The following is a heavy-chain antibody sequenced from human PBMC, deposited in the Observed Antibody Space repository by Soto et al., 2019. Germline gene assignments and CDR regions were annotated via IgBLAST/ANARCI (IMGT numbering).Heavy chain of an antibody. J-gene: IGHJ4*02. CDR2: ISYSGTT. Sequence: SETLSLTCTVSGGSIRSGNYYWSWIRQPPGKGLEWIGFISYSGTTHYSASLRSRVSISVDTSKKQFSLDLSSVTAADTAVYYCATMGTPVTGLYYFDYWGQGTLVTVSS. CDR1: GGSIRSGNYY. V-gene: IGHV4-30-4*01. D-gene: IGHD4-17*01. CDR3: ATMGTPVTGLYYFDY.